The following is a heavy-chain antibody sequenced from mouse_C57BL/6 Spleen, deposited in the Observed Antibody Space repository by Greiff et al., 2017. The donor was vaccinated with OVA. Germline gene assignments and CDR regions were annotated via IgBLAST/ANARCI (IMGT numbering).Heavy chain of an antibody. CDR2: INPNNGGT. D-gene: IGHD1-1*01. V-gene: IGHV1-22*01. CDR1: GYTFTDYN. Sequence: VQLKQSGPELVKPGASVKMSCKASGYTFTDYNMHWVKQSHGKSLEWIGYINPNNGGTSYNQKFKGKATLTVNKSSSTAYMELRSLTSEDSAVYYCARPGSSSYYFDYWGQGTTLTVSS. CDR3: ARPGSSSYYFDY. J-gene: IGHJ2*01.